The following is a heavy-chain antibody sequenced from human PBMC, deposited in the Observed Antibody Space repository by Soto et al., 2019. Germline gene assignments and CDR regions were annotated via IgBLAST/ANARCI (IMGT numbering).Heavy chain of an antibody. J-gene: IGHJ5*02. CDR2: IYYDGGT. Sequence: SETLSLTCTVSGGSISSGDYDWDWIRRPPGEGLEWIGTIYYDGGTYYNPSLKSRVTMSVDTSKNHFSMRLTSVTAADTAVYYCARRTRLYDFLDPWGRGTLVTVS. CDR3: ARRTRLYDFLDP. D-gene: IGHD3-3*01. CDR1: GGSISSGDYD. V-gene: IGHV4-39*02.